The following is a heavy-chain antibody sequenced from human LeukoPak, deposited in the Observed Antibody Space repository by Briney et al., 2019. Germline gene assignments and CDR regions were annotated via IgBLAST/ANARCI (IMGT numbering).Heavy chain of an antibody. D-gene: IGHD1-26*01. Sequence: GGSLRLSCAASGFTFSSYAMHWVRQAPGKGLEWVAVISYDGSNKYYADSVKGRFTISRDNSKNTLYLQMNSLRAEDTAVYYCARDWGSYFDPWGQRTLVTVSS. CDR3: ARDWGSYFDP. CDR1: GFTFSSYA. V-gene: IGHV3-30-3*01. J-gene: IGHJ5*02. CDR2: ISYDGSNK.